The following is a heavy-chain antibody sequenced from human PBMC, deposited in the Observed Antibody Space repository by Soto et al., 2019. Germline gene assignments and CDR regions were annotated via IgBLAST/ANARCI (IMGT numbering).Heavy chain of an antibody. CDR1: GYTFTSYA. D-gene: IGHD3-10*01. V-gene: IGHV1-3*01. J-gene: IGHJ4*02. CDR3: ARLVYDTRLNYMYFDF. CDR2: INAGNGNT. Sequence: ASVKVSCKASGYTFTSYAMHWVRQAPGQRLEWMGWINAGNGNTKYSQKFQGRVTITRDTSASTAYMELSSLRSEDTAIYFCARLVYDTRLNYMYFDFWGQGALVTVSS.